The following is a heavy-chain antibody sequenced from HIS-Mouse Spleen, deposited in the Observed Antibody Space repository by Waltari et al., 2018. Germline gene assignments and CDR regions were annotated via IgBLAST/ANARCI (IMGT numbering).Heavy chain of an antibody. Sequence: QLVQSGAEVKKPGSSVKVSCKASGYTFTGYNMHWVRQAPGKGLEWMGWINPNGGGTNYSQKFQGRGTMTRDKSISTAYMELSRLRSDDTAVYYCARGLVDYWGQGTLVTVSS. J-gene: IGHJ4*02. D-gene: IGHD3-9*01. CDR2: INPNGGGT. CDR1: GYTFTGYN. CDR3: ARGLVDY. V-gene: IGHV1-2*02.